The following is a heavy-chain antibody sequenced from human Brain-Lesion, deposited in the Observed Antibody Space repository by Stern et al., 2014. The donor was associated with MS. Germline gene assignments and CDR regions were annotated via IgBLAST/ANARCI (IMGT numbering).Heavy chain of an antibody. CDR2: IYYIGST. CDR3: ARGESSRYYYYFDD. D-gene: IGHD3-22*01. J-gene: IGHJ4*02. CDR1: GCPLSRGGKY. V-gene: IGHV4-30-4*01. Sequence: QVQPQESGPGLVKPFPTPSPPLKVSGCPLSRGGKYWGLVRPSPGKGPGWIGYIYYIGSTFYNPSLKSRVSISVDTSQNQFSLSLSSVTAADTAVYYCARGESSRYYYYFDDWGQGTLVTVSS.